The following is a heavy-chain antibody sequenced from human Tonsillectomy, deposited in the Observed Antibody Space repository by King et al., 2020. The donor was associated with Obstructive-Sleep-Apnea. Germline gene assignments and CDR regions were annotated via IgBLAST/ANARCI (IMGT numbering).Heavy chain of an antibody. Sequence: VQLVQSGAEVKKPGESLKISCKGSGYSFTIYWIGWVRQMPGKGLEWMGLIYPGHSETRYIPSFQGQVTISVDKSISRAYLQWSSLKASDTAMYYCARQRTYFFESSGDWGLYYFAYWGQGTLVTVSS. CDR3: ARQRTYFFESSGDWGLYYFAY. D-gene: IGHD3-22*01. CDR1: GYSFTIYW. V-gene: IGHV5-51*01. J-gene: IGHJ4*02. CDR2: IYPGHSET.